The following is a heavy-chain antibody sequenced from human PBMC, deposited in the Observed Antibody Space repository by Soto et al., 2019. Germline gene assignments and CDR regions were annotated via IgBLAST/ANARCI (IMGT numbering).Heavy chain of an antibody. D-gene: IGHD2-15*01. CDR3: ARSGLPDPVVVVGHTPFDP. CDR2: ISAYNGDT. Sequence: QVQLVQSGAEVKKPGASVKVSCKASGYTFTNYDINWVRQAPGQGLEWMGWISAYNGDTNYAQKLQGRVTMKTDTSTSTAYMELRSLRSDDTAVYYCARSGLPDPVVVVGHTPFDPWGQGTLVTVSS. V-gene: IGHV1-18*01. J-gene: IGHJ5*02. CDR1: GYTFTNYD.